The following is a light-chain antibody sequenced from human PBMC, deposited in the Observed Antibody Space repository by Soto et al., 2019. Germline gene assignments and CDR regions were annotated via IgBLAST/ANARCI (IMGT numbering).Light chain of an antibody. CDR1: QSVRSSY. V-gene: IGKV3D-20*01. CDR3: QQYGTSPYT. J-gene: IGKJ2*01. Sequence: EIVLTQSPATLSLSPGERATLSCGASQSVRSSYLAWYQQKPGRVPMLLIYDASSRATGIPDRFSGSGSGTDFTLTISRLEPEDFAVYYCQQYGTSPYTFGQGTKLEIK. CDR2: DAS.